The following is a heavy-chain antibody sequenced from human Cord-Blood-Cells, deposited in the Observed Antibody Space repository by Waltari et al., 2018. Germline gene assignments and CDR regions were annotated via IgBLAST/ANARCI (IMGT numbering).Heavy chain of an antibody. J-gene: IGHJ4*02. V-gene: IGHV1-24*01. CDR2: FDPEDSET. Sequence: QVQLVQSGAEVKKPGASVKVSCKVSGYTLTELSMHWVRQAPGNGIEWMGGFDPEDSETIYAQKFQGRVTMTEDTSTDTAYMELSSLRSEDTAVYYCATVEGDKYYYGSGSYYFDYWGQGTLVTVSS. D-gene: IGHD3-10*01. CDR1: GYTLTELS. CDR3: ATVEGDKYYYGSGSYYFDY.